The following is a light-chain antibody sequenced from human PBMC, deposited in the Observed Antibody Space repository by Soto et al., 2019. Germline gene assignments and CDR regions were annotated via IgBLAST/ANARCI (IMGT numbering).Light chain of an antibody. Sequence: EIVLTQSPGTLSLSPGDRATLSSTAMQRVSSSYLAWYQQKPCQAPRLLIYGASVRATAIPDRFSGSGSGTDITLIISRLETEDFALYYCQHYGRSPAFGGGTKVEIK. CDR2: GAS. CDR3: QHYGRSPA. J-gene: IGKJ4*01. CDR1: QRVSSSY. V-gene: IGKV3-20*01.